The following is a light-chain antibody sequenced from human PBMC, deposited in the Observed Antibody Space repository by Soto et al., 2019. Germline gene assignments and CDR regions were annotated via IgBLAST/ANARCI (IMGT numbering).Light chain of an antibody. Sequence: IVLTQSPGTLSLSPGERATLSCRASQSVSSSYLAWYQQKPGQAPRLLIYGAYSRATGIPDRFSGSGSGTDFSLTINRLEPEDFAVYYCQQYGSSITCGQGTRLEIK. CDR3: QQYGSSIT. J-gene: IGKJ5*01. V-gene: IGKV3-20*01. CDR2: GAY. CDR1: QSVSSSY.